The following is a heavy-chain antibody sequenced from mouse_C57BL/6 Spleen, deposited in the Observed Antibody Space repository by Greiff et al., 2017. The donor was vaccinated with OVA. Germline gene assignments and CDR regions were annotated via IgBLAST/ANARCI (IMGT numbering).Heavy chain of an antibody. J-gene: IGHJ2*01. Sequence: EVKLVESGGGLVQPKGSLKLSCAASGFSFKTYAMNWVRQAPGKGLEWVARIRSKSNNYATYYADSVKDRFTISRDDSESMLYLQMNNLKTEDTAMYYCVRQGHEDFDYWGQGTTLTVSS. V-gene: IGHV10-1*01. CDR1: GFSFKTYA. CDR3: VRQGHEDFDY. CDR2: IRSKSNNYAT.